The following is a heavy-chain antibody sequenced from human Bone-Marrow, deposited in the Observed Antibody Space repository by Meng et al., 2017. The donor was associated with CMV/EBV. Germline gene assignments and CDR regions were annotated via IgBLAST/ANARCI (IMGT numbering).Heavy chain of an antibody. CDR2: ISGSGATT. CDR3: ARGGVLRFLEWLATGDAFDI. CDR1: GFAFSTYA. J-gene: IGHJ3*02. V-gene: IGHV3-23*01. Sequence: GESLKISCAASGFAFSTYAMTWVRLPPGKGLGWVSTISGSGATTYHPASVKGRFTISRDNSRDTLYLQMNSLRAEGTAVYYCARGGVLRFLEWLATGDAFDIGGQGTMVTGSS. D-gene: IGHD3-3*01.